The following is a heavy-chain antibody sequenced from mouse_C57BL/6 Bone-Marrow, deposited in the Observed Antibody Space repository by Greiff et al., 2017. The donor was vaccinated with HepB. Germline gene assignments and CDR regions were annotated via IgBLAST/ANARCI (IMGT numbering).Heavy chain of an antibody. V-gene: IGHV1-82*01. J-gene: IGHJ1*03. Sequence: VQLQQSGPELVKPGASVKISCKASGYAFSSSWMNWVKQRPGTGLEWIGRIYPGDGDTNYNGKLKGKATLTADKPSSTAYMQLSSLTSEDSAVYFCAREGYFDVWGTGTTVTVSS. CDR2: IYPGDGDT. CDR1: GYAFSSSW. CDR3: AREGYFDV.